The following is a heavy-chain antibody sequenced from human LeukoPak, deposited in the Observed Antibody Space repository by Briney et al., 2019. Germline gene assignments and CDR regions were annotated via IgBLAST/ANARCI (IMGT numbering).Heavy chain of an antibody. CDR3: ATKSAGMLHASDI. J-gene: IGHJ3*02. D-gene: IGHD3-10*01. CDR1: GSSISNYY. V-gene: IGHV4-59*01. CDR2: IYYTGST. Sequence: SETLSLTCTVSGSSISNYYWSWIRQPPGKGLEWIGYIYYTGSTNYNPSLKSRVTISVDTSKNQFSLKLTSVTAADTAVYYCATKSAGMLHASDIWGQGTMVTVSS.